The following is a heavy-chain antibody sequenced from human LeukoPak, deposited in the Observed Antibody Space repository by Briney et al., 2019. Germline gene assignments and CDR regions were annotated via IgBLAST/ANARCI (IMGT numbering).Heavy chain of an antibody. CDR2: IIPIFGTA. CDR1: GGTFSSYA. D-gene: IGHD3-16*01. Sequence: ASVKVSCKASGGTFSSYAISWVRQAPGQGLEWMGGIIPIFGTANYAQKFQGRVTMTEDTSTDTAYMELSSLRSEDTAVYYCATVTYLKRFDIWGQGTMVTVSS. V-gene: IGHV1-69*06. J-gene: IGHJ3*02. CDR3: ATVTYLKRFDI.